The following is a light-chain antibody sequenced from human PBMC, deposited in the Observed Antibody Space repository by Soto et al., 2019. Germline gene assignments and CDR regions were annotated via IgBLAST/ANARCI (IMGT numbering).Light chain of an antibody. CDR3: QQYNNWPPIT. J-gene: IGKJ5*01. V-gene: IGKV3-15*01. CDR1: QSVSSN. CDR2: GAS. Sequence: EIGITQSPATLSVSPGERATLSCRPSQSVSSNLAWYQQKPGQAPRLLIYGASTRATGIPARFSGSGSGTEFTLTISSLQSEDFAVYYCQQYNNWPPITFGQGTRLEIK.